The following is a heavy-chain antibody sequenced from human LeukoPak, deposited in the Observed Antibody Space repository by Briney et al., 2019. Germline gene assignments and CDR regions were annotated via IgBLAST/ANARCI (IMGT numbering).Heavy chain of an antibody. D-gene: IGHD6-19*01. CDR2: IYYSGST. Sequence: PSETLSLTCTVSGGSISSSSYYWGWIRQTPGKGLEWIGSIYYSGSTFYSPSLKSRVTISVDTSKNQFSLKLSSVTAADTAVYYCARVAVAAREYFDYWGQGTLVTVSS. V-gene: IGHV4-39*07. CDR1: GGSISSSSYY. J-gene: IGHJ4*02. CDR3: ARVAVAAREYFDY.